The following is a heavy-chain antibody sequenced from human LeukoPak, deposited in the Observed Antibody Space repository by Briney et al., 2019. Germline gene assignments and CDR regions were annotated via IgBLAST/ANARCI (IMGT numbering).Heavy chain of an antibody. J-gene: IGHJ6*02. CDR1: GFAFSSYA. D-gene: IGHD3-3*01. CDR2: ISSSGSTI. Sequence: PGGSLRLSCAASGFAFSSYAMHWVRQAPGKGLEWVSYISSSGSTIYYADSVKGRFTISRDSAKNSLYLQMNSLRAEDTAVYYCARDGRYVLRFLEWSPPYYYGMDVWGQGTTVTVSS. V-gene: IGHV3-48*04. CDR3: ARDGRYVLRFLEWSPPYYYGMDV.